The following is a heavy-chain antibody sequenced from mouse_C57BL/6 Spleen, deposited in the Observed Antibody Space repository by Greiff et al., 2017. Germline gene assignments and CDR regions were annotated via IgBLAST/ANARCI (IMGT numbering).Heavy chain of an antibody. CDR2: IEPETGGT. D-gene: IGHD2-2*01. Sequence: QVQLKESGAELVRPGASVTLSCKASGYTFTDYEMHWVKQTPVHGLEWIGAIEPETGGTAYNQKFKGKAILTADKSSSTAYMELRSLTSEDSAVYYCTQIYYGYDGGYFDVWGTGTTVTVSS. CDR3: TQIYYGYDGGYFDV. V-gene: IGHV1-15*01. J-gene: IGHJ1*03. CDR1: GYTFTDYE.